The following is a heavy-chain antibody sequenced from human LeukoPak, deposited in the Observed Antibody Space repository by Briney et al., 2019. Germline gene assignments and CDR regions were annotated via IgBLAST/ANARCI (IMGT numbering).Heavy chain of an antibody. CDR2: IKQDGSEK. J-gene: IGHJ6*03. D-gene: IGHD3-3*01. CDR1: GFTFSSYW. CDR3: ARNDFWSGYYMSRPEYYYYYMDV. Sequence: GGSLRLSCAASGFTFSSYWMSWVRQAPGKGLEWVANIKQDGSEKYYVDSVKGRFTISRDNAKNSLYLQMNSLRAEDTAVYYCARNDFWSGYYMSRPEYYYYYMDVWGKGTTVTISS. V-gene: IGHV3-7*01.